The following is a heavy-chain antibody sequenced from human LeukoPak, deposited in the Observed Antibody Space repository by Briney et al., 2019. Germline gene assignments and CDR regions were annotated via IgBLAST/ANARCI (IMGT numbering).Heavy chain of an antibody. CDR2: INPNSGGT. V-gene: IGHV1-2*06. D-gene: IGHD5-18*01. J-gene: IGHJ4*02. Sequence: ASVKVSCKASGYTFTGYYMHWVRQAPGQGLEWMGRINPNSGGTNYAQKFQGRVTMTRDTSISTAYMELSRLRSDDTAVYYCERGWIQLWFVDYWGQGTLVTVSS. CDR3: ERGWIQLWFVDY. CDR1: GYTFTGYY.